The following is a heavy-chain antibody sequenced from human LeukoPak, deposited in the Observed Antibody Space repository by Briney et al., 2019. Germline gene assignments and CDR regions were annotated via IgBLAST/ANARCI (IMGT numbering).Heavy chain of an antibody. Sequence: PSETLSLTCAVSGGSISSGGYSWSWIRQPPGKGLEWIGYIYHSGSTYYNPSLKSRVTISVDRSKNLFSLKLSSVTAADTAVYYCARIRLRGPYYYGMDVWGKGTTVTVSS. J-gene: IGHJ6*04. CDR1: GGSISSGGYS. CDR2: IYHSGST. CDR3: ARIRLRGPYYYGMDV. V-gene: IGHV4-30-2*01. D-gene: IGHD4-17*01.